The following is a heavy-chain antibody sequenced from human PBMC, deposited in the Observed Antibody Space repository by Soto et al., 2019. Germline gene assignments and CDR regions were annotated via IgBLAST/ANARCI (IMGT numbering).Heavy chain of an antibody. Sequence: QVQLVESGGGVVQPGRSLRLSCAASGFTFSSYGMHWVRQAPGKWLEWVAVIWYDGSNKYYADSVKGRFTISRDNSKNTRYLQMNSLRAEDTAVYYCARGILIAARNGYYFDYWGQGTLVTVSS. CDR1: GFTFSSYG. D-gene: IGHD6-6*01. CDR3: ARGILIAARNGYYFDY. J-gene: IGHJ4*02. CDR2: IWYDGSNK. V-gene: IGHV3-33*01.